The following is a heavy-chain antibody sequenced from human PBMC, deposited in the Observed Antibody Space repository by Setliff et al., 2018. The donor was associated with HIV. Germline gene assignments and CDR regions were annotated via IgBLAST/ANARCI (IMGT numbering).Heavy chain of an antibody. CDR1: TYTLINYG. CDR3: VRGHCNSDKCWYTWFDP. CDR2: IGSYSGYT. V-gene: IGHV1-18*01. D-gene: IGHD2-2*01. Sequence: ASVKVSCKASTYTLINYGVSWVRQAPGQGLEWMGWIGSYSGYTIYAQKFQDRLTMTTDTSTTTASMELRSLRSDDTAVYYCVRGHCNSDKCWYTWFDPWGQGTRVAGSS. J-gene: IGHJ5*02.